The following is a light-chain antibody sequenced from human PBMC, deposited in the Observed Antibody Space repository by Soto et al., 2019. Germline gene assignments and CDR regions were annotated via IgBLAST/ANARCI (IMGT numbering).Light chain of an antibody. CDR3: SSYTSNNNGVV. CDR1: SSDVGVYNY. V-gene: IGLV2-14*01. CDR2: DVS. J-gene: IGLJ2*01. Sequence: QSALTQPASVSGSPGQSITISCTGTSSDVGVYNYVSWYQQHPGKAPKLMIYDVSNRPSGVSNRFSGSKSGNTASLTISGLQAEDEADYYCSSYTSNNNGVVFGGGTKLTVL.